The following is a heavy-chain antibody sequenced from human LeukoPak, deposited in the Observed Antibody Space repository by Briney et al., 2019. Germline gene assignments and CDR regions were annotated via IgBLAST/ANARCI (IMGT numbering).Heavy chain of an antibody. CDR3: ARVQLGGSYNDY. D-gene: IGHD1-26*01. J-gene: IGHJ4*02. CDR2: IYYSGST. CDR1: GGSISSSSYY. V-gene: IGHV4-39*07. Sequence: PSQTLSLTCTVSGGSISSSSYYRGWIRQPPGKGLEWIGSIYYSGSTYYNPSLKSRVTISVDTSKNQFSLKLSSVTAADTAVYYCARVQLGGSYNDYWGQGTLVTVSS.